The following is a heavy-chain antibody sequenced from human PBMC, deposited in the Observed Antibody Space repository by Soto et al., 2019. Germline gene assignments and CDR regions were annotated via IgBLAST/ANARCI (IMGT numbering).Heavy chain of an antibody. CDR1: GGSFSSSSYY. J-gene: IGHJ4*02. V-gene: IGHV4-39*01. CDR2: IYYNGRT. D-gene: IGHD6-19*01. CDR3: ARQEGYTSGCQGF. Sequence: SETLSLTCNVSGGSFSSSSYYWGWVRQPPGEGLEGIGSIYYNGRTNYNPSVQSRVTISLDTSKNQFSLNLGSVTAADTAVYYCARQEGYTSGCQGFWGQGTLVTVSS.